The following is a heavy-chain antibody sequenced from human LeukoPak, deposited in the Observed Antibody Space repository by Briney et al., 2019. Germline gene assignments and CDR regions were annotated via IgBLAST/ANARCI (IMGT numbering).Heavy chain of an antibody. V-gene: IGHV4-4*07. Sequence: SETLSLTCTVSGGSISSYYWSWIRQPAGKELEWIGRIYTSGSTNYNPSLKSRVTMSVDTSKNQFSLKLSSVTAADTAVYYCARVQGPDWGPAFYYMDVWGKGTTVTVSS. CDR2: IYTSGST. D-gene: IGHD7-27*01. CDR1: GGSISSYY. J-gene: IGHJ6*03. CDR3: ARVQGPDWGPAFYYMDV.